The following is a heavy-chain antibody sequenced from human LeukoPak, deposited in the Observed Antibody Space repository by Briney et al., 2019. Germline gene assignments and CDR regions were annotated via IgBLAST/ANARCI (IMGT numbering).Heavy chain of an antibody. CDR2: IFYSGTT. D-gene: IGHD3-10*01. J-gene: IGHJ6*03. V-gene: IGHV4-39*01. CDR3: ARPGTMVGGRYFYYTDV. CDR1: DGSISSPSHY. Sequence: KTSETLSLTCTVSDGSISSPSHYWGWIRQPPGKGLEWIVSIFYSGTTYYNPSLESRVSISVDMSKNQFSLKLSSVTAADTAVYYCARPGTMVGGRYFYYTDVWGNGTTVTISS.